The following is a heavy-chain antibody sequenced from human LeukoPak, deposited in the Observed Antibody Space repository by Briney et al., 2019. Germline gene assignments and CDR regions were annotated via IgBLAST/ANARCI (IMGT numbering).Heavy chain of an antibody. Sequence: SETLSLTCTVAGGSISSNYWTWIRQPSGKGLEWIGYISHSGSTNYNPSLKSRVTISVDTSKNQFSLKLSSVTAADTAVYYCAREVEETGFDYWGQGTLVTVSS. V-gene: IGHV4-59*01. D-gene: IGHD2-15*01. J-gene: IGHJ4*02. CDR3: AREVEETGFDY. CDR2: ISHSGST. CDR1: GGSISSNY.